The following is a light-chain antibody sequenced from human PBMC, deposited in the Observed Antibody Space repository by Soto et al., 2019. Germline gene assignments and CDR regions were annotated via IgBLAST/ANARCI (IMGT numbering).Light chain of an antibody. CDR2: GNT. CDR1: SSSIGAGYD. Sequence: QSVLTQPPSVSGAPGQRVTISCTGSSSSIGAGYDVHWYQQVPGTAPKVLIFGNTHRPSGVPDRFSGSKSGTTASLVITGLQAEDEADYYCQSYDRGLSGYVFGHGTKVTVL. J-gene: IGLJ1*01. V-gene: IGLV1-40*01. CDR3: QSYDRGLSGYV.